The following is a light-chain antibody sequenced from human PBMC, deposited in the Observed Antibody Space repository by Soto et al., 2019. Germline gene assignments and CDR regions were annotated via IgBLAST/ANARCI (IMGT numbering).Light chain of an antibody. J-gene: IGLJ2*01. CDR1: SSNIGSHT. CDR2: SNT. Sequence: QSVLTQTPSASGTPGQTIAISCSGGSSNIGSHTVNWYQQLPGTAPRLLIYSNTQRPSGVPDRFSGSKSGTSASLAISGLQSAYEGDYYCAAWDDSLNGVVFGGGTKLTVL. V-gene: IGLV1-44*01. CDR3: AAWDDSLNGVV.